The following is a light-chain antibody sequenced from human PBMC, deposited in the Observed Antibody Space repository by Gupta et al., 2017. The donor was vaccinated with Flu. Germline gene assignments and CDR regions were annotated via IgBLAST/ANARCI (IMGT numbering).Light chain of an antibody. CDR1: EVISSN. J-gene: IGKJ2*01. V-gene: IGKV3-15*01. CDR2: DAS. CDR3: KQYGNWPQT. Sequence: PAPLSASVGERVTITCRASEVISSNVDWYQQRPGKAPRRLIYDASTRETGIPARFSGSGYGTEFTLTISSLQSEDFAAYYCKQYGNWPQTFGQGTRLEIK.